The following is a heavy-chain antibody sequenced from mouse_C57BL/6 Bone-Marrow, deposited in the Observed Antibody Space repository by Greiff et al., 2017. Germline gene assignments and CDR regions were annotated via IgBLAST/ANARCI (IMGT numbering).Heavy chain of an antibody. CDR2: IDPSDSYT. CDR1: GYTFTSYW. J-gene: IGHJ2*01. CDR3: ARYDGSSYFDY. D-gene: IGHD1-1*01. Sequence: VQLQQPGAELVKPGASVKLSCKASGYTFTSYWMQWVKQRPGQGLEWIGEIDPSDSYTNYNQKFKGKATLTVDTSSSTAYMQLSSLTSEDSAVYYCARYDGSSYFDYWGKGTTLTVSS. V-gene: IGHV1-50*01.